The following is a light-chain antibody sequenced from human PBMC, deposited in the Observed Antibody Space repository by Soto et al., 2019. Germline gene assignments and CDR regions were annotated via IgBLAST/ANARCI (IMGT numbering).Light chain of an antibody. Sequence: PPPLSSFLGGRGTLPFRASQSISSWLAWYQQKPGKAPKLLIYKASSLESGVPSRFSGSGSGTEFTLTISSLQPDDFATYYCQQYNSYQGTFGQGTKVDI. CDR1: QSISSW. J-gene: IGKJ1*01. V-gene: IGKV1-5*03. CDR2: KAS. CDR3: QQYNSYQGT.